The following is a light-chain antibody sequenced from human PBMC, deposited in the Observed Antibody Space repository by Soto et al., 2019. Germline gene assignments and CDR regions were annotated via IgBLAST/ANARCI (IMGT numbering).Light chain of an antibody. J-gene: IGKJ1*01. V-gene: IGKV3-11*01. CDR3: QQRSNWPGT. Sequence: EIVMTQSPATLSVSPGEGATLSCRASQSVSSNLAWYQQKPGQAPRLLIYDASNRATGIPARFSGSGSGTDFTLTISSLEPEDFAVYYCQQRSNWPGTFGQGTKVDIK. CDR1: QSVSSN. CDR2: DAS.